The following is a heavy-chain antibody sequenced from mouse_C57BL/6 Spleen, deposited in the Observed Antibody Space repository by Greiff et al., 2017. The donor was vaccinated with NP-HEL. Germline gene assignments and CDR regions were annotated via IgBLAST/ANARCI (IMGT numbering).Heavy chain of an antibody. Sequence: QVQLQQSGAELVRPGASVKLSCKASGYTFTDYYINWVKQRPGQGLEWIAMIYPGSGNTYYNEKFKGKATLTAEKSSSTAYMQLSSLTSEDSAVYFCARSGTGYYFDYWGQGTTLTVSS. CDR1: GYTFTDYY. J-gene: IGHJ2*01. V-gene: IGHV1-76*01. CDR3: ARSGTGYYFDY. D-gene: IGHD4-1*01. CDR2: IYPGSGNT.